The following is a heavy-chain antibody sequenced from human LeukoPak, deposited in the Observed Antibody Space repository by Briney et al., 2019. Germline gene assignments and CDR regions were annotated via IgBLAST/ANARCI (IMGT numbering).Heavy chain of an antibody. Sequence: GGSLRLSCAASGFTVSSNYMSWVRQAPGKGLEWVSVIYSGGSTYYADSAKGRFTISRDNSKNTLYLQMNSLRAEDTAVYYCARETGYGSGSFDYWGQGTPVTVSS. V-gene: IGHV3-66*01. CDR3: ARETGYGSGSFDY. D-gene: IGHD3-10*01. J-gene: IGHJ4*02. CDR1: GFTVSSNY. CDR2: IYSGGST.